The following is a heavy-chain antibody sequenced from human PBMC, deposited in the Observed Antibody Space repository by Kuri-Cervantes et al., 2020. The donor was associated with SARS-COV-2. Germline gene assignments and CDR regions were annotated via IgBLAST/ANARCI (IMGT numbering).Heavy chain of an antibody. CDR3: ARSDYYYYMDV. J-gene: IGHJ6*03. Sequence: GESLKISCAASGFTFSSYAMSWVRQAPGKGLEWVSSISSSSSYIYYADSVKGRFTISRDNAKNSLYLQMNSLRAEDTAVYYCARSDYYYYMDVWGKGTTVTVSS. CDR2: ISSSSSYI. V-gene: IGHV3-21*01. CDR1: GFTFSSYA.